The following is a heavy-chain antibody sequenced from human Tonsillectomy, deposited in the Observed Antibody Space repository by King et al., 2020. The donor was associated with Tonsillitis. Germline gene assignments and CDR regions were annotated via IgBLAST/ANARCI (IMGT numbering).Heavy chain of an antibody. CDR1: GYTFSSYG. D-gene: IGHD3-22*01. V-gene: IGHV1-18*01. CDR3: AREDYYDSSGGFDY. CDR2: ISGYNGNT. J-gene: IGHJ4*02. Sequence: QLVQSGAEVKKPGASVKVSCKASGYTFSSYGISWVRQAPGQGVEWMGWISGYNGNTKYAQKFQGRATRTTDTSTSTAYMELRSLRPDDTAVYYCAREDYYDSSGGFDYWGQGTLVTVSS.